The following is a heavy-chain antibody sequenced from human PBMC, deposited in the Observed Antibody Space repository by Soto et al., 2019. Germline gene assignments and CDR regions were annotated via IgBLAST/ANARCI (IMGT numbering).Heavy chain of an antibody. J-gene: IGHJ1*01. V-gene: IGHV4-4*07. CDR1: GAYISDFS. CDR3: ARESGENWTYEVH. CDR2: ITVNGNT. Sequence: QVQQLESGPGLVKPWDTLSLTCTVSGAYISDFSWSWIRQPAGKGLEWIGRITVNGNTQYNPSFRSRVTMSMDTSRNQFSLNLQSATAADTALDYCARESGENWTYEVHWGQGTLVTVSS. D-gene: IGHD1-7*01.